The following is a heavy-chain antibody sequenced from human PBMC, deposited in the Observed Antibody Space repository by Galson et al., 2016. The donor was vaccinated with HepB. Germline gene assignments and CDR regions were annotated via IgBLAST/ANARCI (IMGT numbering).Heavy chain of an antibody. CDR2: ISAYNGNT. V-gene: IGHV1-18*04. J-gene: IGHJ6*03. D-gene: IGHD6-19*01. Sequence: SVKVSCKASGYTFTSYGISWVRQAPGQGLEWMGWISAYNGNTNYAQKLQGRVTMTTDTSTSTAYMELSSLRSEDTAVYYCASASDIYNTGWLDYYYMDVWGKGTTVTVSS. CDR3: ASASDIYNTGWLDYYYMDV. CDR1: GYTFTSYG.